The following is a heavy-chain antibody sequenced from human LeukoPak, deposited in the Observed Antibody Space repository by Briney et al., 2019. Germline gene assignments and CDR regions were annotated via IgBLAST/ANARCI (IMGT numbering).Heavy chain of an antibody. D-gene: IGHD3-9*01. Sequence: GGSLRVACAAPESIFSRHTMNWVRQAPGKGLEWVSSIGSGSSNIKYANPANGRFSISRDNAKSSLYLHINSLRDEDMGVYYCAREFDRTGRFAWWGQGTLATISS. CDR3: AREFDRTGRFAW. CDR2: IGSGSSNI. CDR1: ESIFSRHT. V-gene: IGHV3-21*01. J-gene: IGHJ1*01.